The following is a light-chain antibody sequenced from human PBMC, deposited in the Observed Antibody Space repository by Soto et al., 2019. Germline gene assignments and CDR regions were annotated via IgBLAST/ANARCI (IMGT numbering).Light chain of an antibody. CDR3: SSYTSSSTLV. CDR2: EVS. V-gene: IGLV2-14*01. J-gene: IGLJ1*01. Sequence: QSALTQPASVSGCPGQSITISWTGTSSDVGGYNSVSWYQQHPGKAPKLMISEVSNRPSGVSNRFSGSKSGNTASLTISGLQAEDEADYYCSSYTSSSTLVFGTGTKVTVL. CDR1: SSDVGGYNS.